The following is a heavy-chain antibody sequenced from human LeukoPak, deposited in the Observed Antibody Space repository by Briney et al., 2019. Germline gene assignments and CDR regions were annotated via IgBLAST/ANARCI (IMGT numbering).Heavy chain of an antibody. D-gene: IGHD1-26*01. CDR1: GFTFTTYA. V-gene: IGHV3-20*04. CDR3: ARASGSYDPYYYYYMDV. Sequence: GGSVRVSCAASGFTFTTYAINWVRQAPGKGLEWVSGINWNGGSTGYVDSVKGRFTISRDNAKNSLYLQMNSLRAEDTALYYCARASGSYDPYYYYYMDVWGKGTTVTVSS. CDR2: INWNGGST. J-gene: IGHJ6*03.